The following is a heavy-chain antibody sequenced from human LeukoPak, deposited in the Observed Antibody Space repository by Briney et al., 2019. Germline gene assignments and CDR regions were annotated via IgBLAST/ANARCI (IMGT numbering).Heavy chain of an antibody. Sequence: ASVKVSCKVSGYTLTELSMHWVRQAPGKGREWMGGFDPEDGETIYAQKFQGRVTMTEDTSTDTAYMELSSLRSEDTAVYYCATPRRGGSYPVGYWYFDLWGRGTLVTVSS. CDR3: ATPRRGGSYPVGYWYFDL. CDR2: FDPEDGET. V-gene: IGHV1-24*01. CDR1: GYTLTELS. D-gene: IGHD1-26*01. J-gene: IGHJ2*01.